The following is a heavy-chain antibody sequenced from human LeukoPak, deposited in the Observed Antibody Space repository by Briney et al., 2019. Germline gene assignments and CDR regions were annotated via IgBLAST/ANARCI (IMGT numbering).Heavy chain of an antibody. CDR3: ASYPPAVMVRGVIINGPNAFDI. J-gene: IGHJ3*02. V-gene: IGHV1-18*01. D-gene: IGHD3-10*01. Sequence: GASVKVSCKASGYTFTSYGISWVRQAPGQGLEWMGWISAYNGNTNYAQKFQGRVTITADESTSTAYMELSSLRSEDTAVYYCASYPPAVMVRGVIINGPNAFDIWGQGTMVTVSS. CDR1: GYTFTSYG. CDR2: ISAYNGNT.